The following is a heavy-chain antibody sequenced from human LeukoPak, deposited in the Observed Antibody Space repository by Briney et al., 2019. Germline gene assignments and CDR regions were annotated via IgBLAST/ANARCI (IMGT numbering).Heavy chain of an antibody. Sequence: ASVKVSCKASGYTFTSYGISWVRQAPGQGLEWMGWISAYNGNTNYAQKLQGRVTMTTDTSTSTAYMELKSLRSDDTAVYYCARGKHKDGYNSYSYFDYWGQGTLVTVSS. J-gene: IGHJ4*02. CDR2: ISAYNGNT. D-gene: IGHD5-24*01. CDR1: GYTFTSYG. V-gene: IGHV1-18*01. CDR3: ARGKHKDGYNSYSYFDY.